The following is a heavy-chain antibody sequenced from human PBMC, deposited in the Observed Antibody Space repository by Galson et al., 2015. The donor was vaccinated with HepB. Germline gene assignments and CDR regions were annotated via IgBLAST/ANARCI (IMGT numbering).Heavy chain of an antibody. CDR1: GFTFSSYA. D-gene: IGHD6-13*01. Sequence: SLRLSCAASGFTFSSYAMHWVRQAPGKGLEWVAVISYDGSNKYYADSVKGRFTISRDNSKNTLYLQMNSLRAEDTAVYYCAREGYSSSWYDLNYAFDIWGQGTMVTVSS. J-gene: IGHJ3*02. CDR3: AREGYSSSWYDLNYAFDI. V-gene: IGHV3-30*04. CDR2: ISYDGSNK.